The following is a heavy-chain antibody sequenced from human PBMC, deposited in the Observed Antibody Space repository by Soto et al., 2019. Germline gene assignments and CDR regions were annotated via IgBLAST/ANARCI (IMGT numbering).Heavy chain of an antibody. CDR2: ISGSGGST. Sequence: GGSLRLSCAASGFTFSSYAMSWVRQAPGKGLEWVSAISGSGGSTYYADSVKGRFTISRDNSKNTLYLQMNSLRAEDTAVCYCAKGPNTDYYYDSSGYYCGYWGQGTLVTVSS. V-gene: IGHV3-23*01. J-gene: IGHJ4*02. CDR1: GFTFSSYA. CDR3: AKGPNTDYYYDSSGYYCGY. D-gene: IGHD3-22*01.